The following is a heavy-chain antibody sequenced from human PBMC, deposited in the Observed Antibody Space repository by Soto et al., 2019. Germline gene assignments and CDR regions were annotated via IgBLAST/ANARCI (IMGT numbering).Heavy chain of an antibody. CDR1: GFILSSYA. CDR3: AKHGTTVVTPSLA. D-gene: IGHD2-21*02. J-gene: IGHJ5*02. Sequence: EVQLLETGGGLVQPGGSLRLSCAASGFILSSYAMSWVRQAPGKGLEWVSGIRGSGTTTYYADSVKGRFTISRDNSKNTLYLQMNSLRAEDTAVYYCAKHGTTVVTPSLAWGQGTLVTVSS. V-gene: IGHV3-23*01. CDR2: IRGSGTTT.